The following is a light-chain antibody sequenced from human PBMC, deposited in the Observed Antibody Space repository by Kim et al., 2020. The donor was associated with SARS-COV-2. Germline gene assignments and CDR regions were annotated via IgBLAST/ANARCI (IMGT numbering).Light chain of an antibody. CDR1: ELGDKY. CDR3: QAWDSSTVV. J-gene: IGLJ1*01. CDR2: QDD. V-gene: IGLV3-1*01. Sequence: SMSPGQTASITLSGDELGDKYTCWYQQKPGQSPVLVIYQDDKRPSGIPERFSGSNSGNAATLTISGTQAMDEADYYCQAWDSSTVVFGTGTKVTVL.